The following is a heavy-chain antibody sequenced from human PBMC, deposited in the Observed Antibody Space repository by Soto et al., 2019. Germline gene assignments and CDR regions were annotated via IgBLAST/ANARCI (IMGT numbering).Heavy chain of an antibody. D-gene: IGHD4-17*01. CDR3: ASRPPPLRGRSFDF. Sequence: QVQLQESGPGLVKPSETLSVTCTVSGASISSSTYYWAWIRQSPGRGLEWIGTFDYSGDNYYNPSLKSRLTISADTPNHLFPLQLPSAPVNDTAVYFFASRPPPLRGRSFDFWVLGPLVIVS. V-gene: IGHV4-39*02. J-gene: IGHJ4*02. CDR1: GASISSSTYY. CDR2: FDYSGDN.